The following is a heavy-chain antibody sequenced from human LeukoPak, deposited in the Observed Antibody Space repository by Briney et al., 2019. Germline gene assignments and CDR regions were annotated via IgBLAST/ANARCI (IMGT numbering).Heavy chain of an antibody. CDR2: TYYRSKWYN. V-gene: IGHV6-1*01. D-gene: IGHD3-10*01. CDR1: GDSVSSNSAA. Sequence: SQTLSLTCAISGDSVSSNSAAWKWIRQSPSRGLELLGRTYYRSKWYNDYAVSVKRRITINPHTAKNQFSLQLNSVTPEATAVYYCARDVDYYGSGSYYKGPFDYWGQGTLVTVSS. J-gene: IGHJ4*02. CDR3: ARDVDYYGSGSYYKGPFDY.